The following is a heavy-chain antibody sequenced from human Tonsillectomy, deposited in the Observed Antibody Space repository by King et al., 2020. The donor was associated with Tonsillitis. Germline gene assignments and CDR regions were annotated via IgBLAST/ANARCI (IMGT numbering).Heavy chain of an antibody. V-gene: IGHV4-34*01. CDR2: INHSGST. Sequence: VQLQQWGAGLLKPSETLSLTCAVYGGSFSGYYWSWIRQPPGKGLEWIGEINHSGSTNYNPSLKSRVTISVDTSKNHFSLKLSSVTAADTAVYYCARGDFGNHRGNAFDIWGQGTMVTVSS. CDR1: GGSFSGYY. CDR3: ARGDFGNHRGNAFDI. D-gene: IGHD2/OR15-2a*01. J-gene: IGHJ3*02.